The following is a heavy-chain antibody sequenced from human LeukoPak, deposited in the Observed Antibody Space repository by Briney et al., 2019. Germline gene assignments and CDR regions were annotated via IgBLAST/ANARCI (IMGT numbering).Heavy chain of an antibody. D-gene: IGHD1-26*01. J-gene: IGHJ4*02. V-gene: IGHV4-59*01. Sequence: SETLSLTCTVSGGSISSYYWSWIRQPPGKGLEWIDYIYYSGSTNYNPSLKSRVTISVDTSKNQFSLKLSSVTAADTAVYYCARVGGTRYFDYWGQGTLVTVSS. CDR3: ARVGGTRYFDY. CDR2: IYYSGST. CDR1: GGSISSYY.